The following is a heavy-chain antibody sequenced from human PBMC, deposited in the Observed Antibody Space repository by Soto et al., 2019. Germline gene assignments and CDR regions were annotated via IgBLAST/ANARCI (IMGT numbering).Heavy chain of an antibody. D-gene: IGHD6-13*01. J-gene: IGHJ6*03. CDR2: ISAYNGNT. Sequence: ASVKVSCKASGYTFTSYGISWVRQAPGQGLEWMGWISAYNGNTNYAQKLQGRVTMTTDTSTSTAYMELRSLRSDDTAVYYCARDRGEGSSWSRNRYYYYMDVWGKGTTVTVSS. CDR1: GYTFTSYG. V-gene: IGHV1-18*01. CDR3: ARDRGEGSSWSRNRYYYYMDV.